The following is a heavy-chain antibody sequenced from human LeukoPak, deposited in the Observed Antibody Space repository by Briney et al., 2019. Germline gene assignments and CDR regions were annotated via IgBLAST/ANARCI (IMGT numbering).Heavy chain of an antibody. CDR3: ARQEGYYGSGRTRRYYYYYMDV. CDR2: IYYSGST. Sequence: KSSETLSLTCTVSGGSISSSSYYWGWIRQPPGKGLEWIGSIYYSGSTYYNPSLKSRVTISVDTSKNQFSLKLSSVTAADTAVYYCARQEGYYGSGRTRRYYYYYMDVWGKGTTVTISS. CDR1: GGSISSSSYY. V-gene: IGHV4-39*01. D-gene: IGHD3-10*01. J-gene: IGHJ6*03.